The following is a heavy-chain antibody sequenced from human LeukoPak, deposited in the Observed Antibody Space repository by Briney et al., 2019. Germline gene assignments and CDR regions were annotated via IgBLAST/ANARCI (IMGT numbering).Heavy chain of an antibody. Sequence: PGESLRLSCAASGFTFSSYWMSWVRQAPGKGLEWVANIKQDGSEKYYVDSVKGRFTTSRDNFKNTLYLQMNRLRDEDTAVYYCASLNYDSTGYHGPVDYWGQGTLVTVSS. CDR3: ASLNYDSTGYHGPVDY. D-gene: IGHD3-22*01. CDR1: GFTFSSYW. CDR2: IKQDGSEK. J-gene: IGHJ4*02. V-gene: IGHV3-7*01.